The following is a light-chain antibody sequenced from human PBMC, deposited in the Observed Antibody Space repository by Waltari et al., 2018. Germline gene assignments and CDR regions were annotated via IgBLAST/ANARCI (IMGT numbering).Light chain of an antibody. CDR3: CSFAGSYTFV. Sequence: QSALTQPRSVSGSPGQSVTISCTGTSRAVGGYHYVPWFQQHPGKVPKLLIYDVSERPSDVPDRFSGSKSANTASLTISGLQPDDEADYYCCSFAGSYTFVFGPGTSVTVL. V-gene: IGLV2-11*01. CDR1: SRAVGGYHY. J-gene: IGLJ1*01. CDR2: DVS.